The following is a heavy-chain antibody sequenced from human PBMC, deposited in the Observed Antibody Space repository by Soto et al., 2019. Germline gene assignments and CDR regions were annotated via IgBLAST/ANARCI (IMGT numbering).Heavy chain of an antibody. CDR3: ATCGGDCYYYYYGMDV. Sequence: ASVKVSCKVSGYTLTELSMHWVRQAPGKGLEWMGGFDPEDGETIYAQKFQGRVTMTEDTSTDTAYMELSSLRSEDTAVYYCATCGGDCYYYYYGMDVWGQGTTVTVS. CDR1: GYTLTELS. CDR2: FDPEDGET. J-gene: IGHJ6*02. V-gene: IGHV1-24*01. D-gene: IGHD2-21*02.